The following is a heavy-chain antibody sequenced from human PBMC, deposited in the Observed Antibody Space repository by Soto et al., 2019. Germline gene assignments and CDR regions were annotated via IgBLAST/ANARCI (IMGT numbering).Heavy chain of an antibody. V-gene: IGHV3-7*05. D-gene: IGHD2-15*01. CDR1: GFTFSSYW. CDR3: ARDLISATGFDY. Sequence: EVHLVESGGGLGQPGGSLRLSCAASGFTFSSYWMSWVRQAPGKGLEWVANIKQDGSEKYYVDSVKGRFTISRDNPKNSLYLPLNSLRAEDTAVYYCARDLISATGFDYWGQGTLVTVSS. CDR2: IKQDGSEK. J-gene: IGHJ4*02.